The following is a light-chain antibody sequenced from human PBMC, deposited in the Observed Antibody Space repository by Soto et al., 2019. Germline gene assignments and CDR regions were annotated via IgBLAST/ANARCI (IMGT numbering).Light chain of an antibody. J-gene: IGLJ1*01. CDR3: SSYAGSSNV. V-gene: IGLV2-8*01. CDR2: EVN. Sequence: QSALTQPRSASGSPGQSVAISCTGTSSDVGGYNYVSWYQQHPGKAPKLMIYEVNKRPSGVPDRFSGSKSGNTASLTVSGLQAEDEADYYCSSYAGSSNVFGTGTKVTAL. CDR1: SSDVGGYNY.